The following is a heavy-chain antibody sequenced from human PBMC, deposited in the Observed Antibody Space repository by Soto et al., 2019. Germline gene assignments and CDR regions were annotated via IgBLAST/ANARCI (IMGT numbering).Heavy chain of an antibody. D-gene: IGHD2-15*01. V-gene: IGHV4-34*01. CDR2: INHNTNT. CDR3: ARGQVVAAQH. J-gene: IGHJ4*02. CDR1: GGSFSDTY. Sequence: PSETLSLTCAVYGGSFSDTYWNWFRQPPGKGLEWIGEINHNTNTIYNPSLTSRVTISVDRSKNQFSLKLSSVTAADTAVYYCARGQVVAAQHWGRGTLVTVSS.